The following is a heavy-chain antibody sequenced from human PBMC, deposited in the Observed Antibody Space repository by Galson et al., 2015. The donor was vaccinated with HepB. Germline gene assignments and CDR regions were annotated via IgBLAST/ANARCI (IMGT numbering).Heavy chain of an antibody. V-gene: IGHV3-23*01. CDR1: GVTFSNYA. D-gene: IGHD3-3*01. Sequence: SLRLSCAASGVTFSNYAMSWVRQAPGKGLEWVSAISGSGGSTYYADSVKGRFTISRDNSKNTLYLQMNSLRAEDTAVYYCAKGLPGGSGYYDNYYYYYGLDVWGQGTTVTVSS. CDR2: ISGSGGST. CDR3: AKGLPGGSGYYDNYYYYYGLDV. J-gene: IGHJ6*02.